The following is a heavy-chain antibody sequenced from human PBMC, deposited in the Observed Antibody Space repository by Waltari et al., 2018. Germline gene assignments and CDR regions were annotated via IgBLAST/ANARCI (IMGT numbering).Heavy chain of an antibody. CDR3: AKDAFGNTYLDF. CDR1: GFTFSNFG. D-gene: IGHD2-2*02. J-gene: IGHJ4*02. V-gene: IGHV3-30*02. Sequence: QVNLVESGGGVVQPGGSLRLSCATSGFTFSNFGMHWVRQGPGKGLELVAFIWLDGSDKFYADSVRGRFTISRDNSARTLYLDMDSLRLDDTAMYYCAKDAFGNTYLDFWGQGTLVTVSS. CDR2: IWLDGSDK.